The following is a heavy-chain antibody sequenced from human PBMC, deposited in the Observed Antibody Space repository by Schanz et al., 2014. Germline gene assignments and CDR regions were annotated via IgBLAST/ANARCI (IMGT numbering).Heavy chain of an antibody. CDR3: ARVHHYDPSGWGYFDY. V-gene: IGHV3-66*01. CDR1: GFTVSSDH. J-gene: IGHJ4*02. Sequence: EVQLVESGGGFVQPGGSLGLSCVVSGFTVSSDHMSWVRQAPGKGLEWVSTIYASGATYYADSVKRRFTISRDISKNTLHLQVTSLRAEDTAIYYCARVHHYDPSGWGYFDYWGQGALVTVSS. CDR2: IYASGAT. D-gene: IGHD3-22*01.